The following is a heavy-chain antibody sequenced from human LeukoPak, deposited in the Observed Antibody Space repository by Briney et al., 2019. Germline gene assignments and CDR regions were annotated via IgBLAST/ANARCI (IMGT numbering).Heavy chain of an antibody. V-gene: IGHV3-48*03. CDR2: ISSSGSTI. CDR3: AELGITMIGGV. D-gene: IGHD3-10*02. J-gene: IGHJ6*04. Sequence: GGSLRLSCAASGFTFSSYEMNWVRQAPGKGLEWASYISSSGSTIYYADSVKGRFTISRDNAKNPLYLQMNSLRAEDTAVYYCAELGITMIGGVWGKGTTITISS. CDR1: GFTFSSYE.